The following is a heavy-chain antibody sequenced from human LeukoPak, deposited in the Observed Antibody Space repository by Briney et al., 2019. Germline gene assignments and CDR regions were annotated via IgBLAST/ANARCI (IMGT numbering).Heavy chain of an antibody. J-gene: IGHJ4*02. Sequence: GGSLRLSCAASGFTFSTYGMYWVRQAPGKGLEWVAFIRNDGSNKYYADSVKGRFTISRDNSKNTLYLQMSSLRAEDTAVYYCAKDPHLGSSPNQYFDYWGQGTLVTVSS. CDR1: GFTFSTYG. CDR3: AKDPHLGSSPNQYFDY. CDR2: IRNDGSNK. D-gene: IGHD6-13*01. V-gene: IGHV3-30*02.